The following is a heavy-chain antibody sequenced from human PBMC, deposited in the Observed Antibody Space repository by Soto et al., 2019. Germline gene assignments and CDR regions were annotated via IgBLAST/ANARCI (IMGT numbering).Heavy chain of an antibody. D-gene: IGHD6-13*01. CDR1: GGSISSGGYY. Sequence: PSETLSLTCTVSGGSISSGGYYWSWIRQHPGKGLEWIGYIYYSGSTYYNPSLKSRVTISVDTSKNQFSLKLSSVTAADTAVYYCARDAPYSSSWPAYYYYYYVMDVWGQGTRVTVSS. V-gene: IGHV4-31*03. CDR3: ARDAPYSSSWPAYYYYYYVMDV. CDR2: IYYSGST. J-gene: IGHJ6*02.